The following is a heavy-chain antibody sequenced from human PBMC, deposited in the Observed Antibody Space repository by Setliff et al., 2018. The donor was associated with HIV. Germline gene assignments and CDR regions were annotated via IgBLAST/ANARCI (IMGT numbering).Heavy chain of an antibody. J-gene: IGHJ4*02. V-gene: IGHV4-61*05. Sequence: PSETLSPTCAVSGGSIRTNSYFWGWVRQPAGEGLEWIGHISSSGNTIYNPSLKSRVTLSIDTSRGRFSLKLSSVTAADAAVYYCARSPSYRSSWEYYFDYWGQGILVTVSS. D-gene: IGHD6-13*01. CDR2: ISSSGNT. CDR1: GGSIRTNSYF. CDR3: ARSPSYRSSWEYYFDY.